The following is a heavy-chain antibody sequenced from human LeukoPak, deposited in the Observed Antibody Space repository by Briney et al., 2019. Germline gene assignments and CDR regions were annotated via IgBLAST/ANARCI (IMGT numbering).Heavy chain of an antibody. Sequence: PGRSLRLSCAASGFTFSSYGMHWVRQAPGKGLEWVAVISYDGSNKYYADSVKGRFTISRDNSKNTLYLQMNSLRAEDTAVYYCAKGARYFDWLSPSPSFDYWGQGTLVTVSS. CDR2: ISYDGSNK. CDR1: GFTFSSYG. CDR3: AKGARYFDWLSPSPSFDY. D-gene: IGHD3-9*01. V-gene: IGHV3-30*18. J-gene: IGHJ4*02.